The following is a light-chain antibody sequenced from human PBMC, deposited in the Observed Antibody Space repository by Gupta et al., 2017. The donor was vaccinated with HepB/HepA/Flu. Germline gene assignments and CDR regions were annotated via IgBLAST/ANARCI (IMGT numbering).Light chain of an antibody. J-gene: IGKJ4*01. V-gene: IGKV1D-12*01. CDR1: QDINNW. CDR3: QQPHSFPLT. Sequence: DIQMTQSPSSVSASVGDRVTITCRASQDINNWLVWYQQKPGKAPKFLMTAASSLQGFSVSRSGTNFTLTINSLQPEDLGIYYCQQPHSFPLTFGGGTKVDIK. CDR2: AAS.